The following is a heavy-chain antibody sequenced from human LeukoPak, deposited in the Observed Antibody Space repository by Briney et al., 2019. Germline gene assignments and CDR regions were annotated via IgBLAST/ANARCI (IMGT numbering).Heavy chain of an antibody. V-gene: IGHV3-21*01. CDR3: ARDSTGDENWFDP. D-gene: IGHD2-21*02. J-gene: IGHJ5*02. CDR1: GFTFSSYS. Sequence: PGGSLRLSCAASGFTFSSYSMNWVRQAPGKGLEWVSSISSSSSYIYYADSVKGRFTISRDNAKSSLYLQMNSLRAEDTAVYYCARDSTGDENWFDPWGQGTLVTVSS. CDR2: ISSSSSYI.